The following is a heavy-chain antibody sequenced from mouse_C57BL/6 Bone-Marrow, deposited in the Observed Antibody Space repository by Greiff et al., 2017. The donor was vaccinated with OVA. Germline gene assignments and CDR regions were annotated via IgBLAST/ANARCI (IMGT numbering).Heavy chain of an antibody. J-gene: IGHJ1*03. CDR3: ARINYGYFHV. Sequence: EVHLVESGGGLVKPGGSLKLSCAASGFTFSDYGMHWVRQAPEKGLEWVAYISSGSSTIYYADTVKGRFTLSRDNAKTTLFLQMTSLRSEDTAMYYCARINYGYFHVWGTGTTVTVSS. V-gene: IGHV5-17*01. CDR2: ISSGSSTI. CDR1: GFTFSDYG.